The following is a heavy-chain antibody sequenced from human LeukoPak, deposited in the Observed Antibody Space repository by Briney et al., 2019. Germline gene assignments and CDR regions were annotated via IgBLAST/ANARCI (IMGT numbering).Heavy chain of an antibody. CDR1: GFTVSSNY. J-gene: IGHJ6*03. Sequence: GGSLRLSCAASGFTVSSNYMSWVRQAPGKGLEWVSVIYSGGSTYYADSVKGRFTISRDNSKNTLYLQMNSLRAEDTAVYYCARGGYYYGSYNHMDVWGKGTTVTISS. V-gene: IGHV3-53*01. D-gene: IGHD3-10*01. CDR2: IYSGGST. CDR3: ARGGYYYGSYNHMDV.